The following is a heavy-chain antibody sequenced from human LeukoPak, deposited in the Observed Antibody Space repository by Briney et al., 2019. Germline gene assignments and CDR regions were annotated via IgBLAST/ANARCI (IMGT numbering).Heavy chain of an antibody. Sequence: ASVKVSCKASGYTFTSYDINWVRQATGQGLEWMGWMNPNSGNTGYAQKFQGRVTMTRNTSISTAYMELSSLRSEDTAVYYCARDPLRRSSSWFGANWFDPWGQGTLVTVSS. CDR2: MNPNSGNT. J-gene: IGHJ5*02. D-gene: IGHD6-13*01. CDR1: GYTFTSYD. CDR3: ARDPLRRSSSWFGANWFDP. V-gene: IGHV1-8*01.